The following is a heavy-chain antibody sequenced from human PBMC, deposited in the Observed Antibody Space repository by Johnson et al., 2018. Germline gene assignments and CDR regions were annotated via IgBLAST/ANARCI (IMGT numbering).Heavy chain of an antibody. D-gene: IGHD3-3*01. V-gene: IGHV3-33*01. J-gene: IGHJ1*01. CDR1: GFTFSSYG. CDR2: IWYDGSNK. CDR3: ARLEYDATGYFQH. Sequence: VQLVQSGGGVVQPGRSLRLSCAASGFTFSSYGMHWVRQAPGKGLEWVAVIWYDGSNKYYADSVKGRFTISRDNSKNTLYLQVNSLRAEDTAVYYCARLEYDATGYFQHWGQGTLVTVSS.